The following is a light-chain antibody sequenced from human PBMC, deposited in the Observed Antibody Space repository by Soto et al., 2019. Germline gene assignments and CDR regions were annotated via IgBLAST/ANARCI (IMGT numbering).Light chain of an antibody. Sequence: QSALTQPASVSGSPGQSITISCTGTSSDVGGYNYVSWYQQHPGKAPKLIIYNVSNRPLGVSNRFSGSKSGNTASLTIYGLEDEEEGHYYCCSFIGSNTVLFSRGTKLTVL. CDR3: CSFIGSNTVL. V-gene: IGLV2-14*01. CDR2: NVS. J-gene: IGLJ2*01. CDR1: SSDVGGYNY.